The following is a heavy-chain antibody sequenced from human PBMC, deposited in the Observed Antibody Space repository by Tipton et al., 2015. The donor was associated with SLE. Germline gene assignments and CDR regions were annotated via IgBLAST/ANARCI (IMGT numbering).Heavy chain of an antibody. CDR2: ISSSSSTI. D-gene: IGHD1-1*01. CDR3: ARKTVWDFDY. V-gene: IGHV3-48*01. CDR1: GFTFSSYC. Sequence: SLRLTCAASGFTFSSYCMNWVRQAPGKGLEWVSYISSSSSTIYYADSVKGRFTISRDNAKNSLYLQMNSLRAEDTAVYYCARKTVWDFDYWGQGTLVTVSS. J-gene: IGHJ4*02.